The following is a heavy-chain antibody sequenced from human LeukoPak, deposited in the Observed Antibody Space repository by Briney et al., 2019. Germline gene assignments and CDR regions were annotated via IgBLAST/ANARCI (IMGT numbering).Heavy chain of an antibody. CDR1: GGSIRSSSYY. J-gene: IGHJ5*02. Sequence: SETLSLTCTVSGGSIRSSSYYWGWIRQPPGKGLEWIGSIYYSGSTYYNPSLKSRVTISVDTSKNQFSLKLSPVTAADTAVYYCARDYAEGSSWYGGAWFDPWGQGTLVTVSS. CDR3: ARDYAEGSSWYGGAWFDP. V-gene: IGHV4-39*07. CDR2: IYYSGST. D-gene: IGHD6-13*01.